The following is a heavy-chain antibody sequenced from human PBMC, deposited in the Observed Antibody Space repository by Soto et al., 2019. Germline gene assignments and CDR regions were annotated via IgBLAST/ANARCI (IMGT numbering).Heavy chain of an antibody. D-gene: IGHD3-10*01. Sequence: QVQLQESGPRLVKSSKTLSLVCSVSGDSIIRSFWGWIRQSPGKGLQYIGYISDSGVTDYDPSLKSRVTISVDTSKNQFSLKLTSVTAADTAVYYRARGAGDFSGPDSFDIWGQGTMVTVSS. CDR1: GDSIIRSF. V-gene: IGHV4-59*01. CDR3: ARGAGDFSGPDSFDI. J-gene: IGHJ3*02. CDR2: ISDSGVT.